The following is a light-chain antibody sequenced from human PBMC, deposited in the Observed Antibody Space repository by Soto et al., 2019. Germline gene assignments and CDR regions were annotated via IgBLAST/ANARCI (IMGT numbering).Light chain of an antibody. CDR2: GNS. CDR3: QSYDSSLSGL. V-gene: IGLV1-40*01. J-gene: IGLJ3*02. CDR1: SSNIGAGYD. Sequence: QPVLTQPPSVSGAPGQRVTISCTGSSSNIGAGYDVHWYQQLPGTAPKLLIYGNSNRPSGVPDRFSGSKSGTSASLAITGLQAEDEADYSCQSYDSSLSGLFGGGTKLTVL.